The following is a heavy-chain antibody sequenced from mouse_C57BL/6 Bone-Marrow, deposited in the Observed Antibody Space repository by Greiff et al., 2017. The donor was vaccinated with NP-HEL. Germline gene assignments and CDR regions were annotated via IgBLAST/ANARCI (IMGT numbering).Heavy chain of an antibody. CDR1: GFTFSSYG. V-gene: IGHV5-6*01. CDR3: ARHSKSFAY. CDR2: ISSGGSYT. Sequence: EVKLMESGGDLVKPGGSLKLSCAASGFTFSSYGMSWVRQTPDKRLEWVATISSGGSYTYYPDSVKGRFTISRDNAKNTLYLQMSSLKSEDTAMYYCARHSKSFAYWGQGTLVTVSA. J-gene: IGHJ3*01. D-gene: IGHD2-5*01.